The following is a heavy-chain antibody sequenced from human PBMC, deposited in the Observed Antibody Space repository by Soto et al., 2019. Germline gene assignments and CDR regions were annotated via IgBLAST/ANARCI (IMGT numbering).Heavy chain of an antibody. V-gene: IGHV3-48*02. CDR3: AREDIVGATPDY. CDR2: ISSSSATI. CDR1: GFTFSIYG. Sequence: EVQLVESGRVLVQRGGSLRLSSAASGFTFSIYGMNWIHQAPGMGLELRSYISSSSATIYYTDSGQGRFTISRDHAKDSLYVQMRSLGDDDTAVYYCAREDIVGATPDYWGQGTLVTVSS. J-gene: IGHJ4*02. D-gene: IGHD1-26*01.